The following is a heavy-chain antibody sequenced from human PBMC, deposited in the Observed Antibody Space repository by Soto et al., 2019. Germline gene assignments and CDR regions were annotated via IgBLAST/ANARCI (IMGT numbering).Heavy chain of an antibody. Sequence: SETLSLTCAVSGYSISSGYYWGWIRQPPGKGLEWIGSIYHSGSTYYNPSLKSRVTISVDTSKNQFSLKLSSVTAADTAVYYCARDLGSGWYFDYYYYGMDVWGQGTMVTVSS. J-gene: IGHJ6*02. CDR1: GYSISSGYY. CDR3: ARDLGSGWYFDYYYYGMDV. D-gene: IGHD6-19*01. CDR2: IYHSGST. V-gene: IGHV4-38-2*02.